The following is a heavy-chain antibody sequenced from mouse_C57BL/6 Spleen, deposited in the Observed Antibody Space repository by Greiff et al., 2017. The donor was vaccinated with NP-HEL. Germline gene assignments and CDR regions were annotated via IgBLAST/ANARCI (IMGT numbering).Heavy chain of an antibody. CDR1: GFSLSTSGMG. CDR2: IYWDDDK. D-gene: IGHD2-5*01. V-gene: IGHV8-12*01. J-gene: IGHJ4*01. Sequence: LKESGPGILQSSQTLSLTCSFSGFSLSTSGMGVSWIRQPSGKGLEWLAHIYWDDDKRYNPSLKSRLTISKDTSRNQVFLKITSVDTADTATYYCARSSAYYSNYAAMDYWGQGTSVTVSS. CDR3: ARSSAYYSNYAAMDY.